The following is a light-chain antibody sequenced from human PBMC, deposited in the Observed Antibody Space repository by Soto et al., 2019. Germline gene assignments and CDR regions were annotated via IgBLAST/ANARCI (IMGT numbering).Light chain of an antibody. J-gene: IGLJ3*02. CDR2: EVN. Sequence: QSALTQSASVSGSPGQSITISCTGTSSDAGSYNLVSWYQQHPGKAPKLMIYEVNKRPSGVSNRFSGSKSGNTASLTISGLQTEDEADYYCCSYAGSNTLMFGGGTKLTVL. CDR1: SSDAGSYNL. V-gene: IGLV2-23*02. CDR3: CSYAGSNTLM.